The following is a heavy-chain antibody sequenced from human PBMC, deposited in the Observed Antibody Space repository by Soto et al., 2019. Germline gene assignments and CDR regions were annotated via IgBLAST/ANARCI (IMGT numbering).Heavy chain of an antibody. J-gene: IGHJ4*02. D-gene: IGHD3-9*01. V-gene: IGHV5-51*01. CDR3: ARLEGSDILTGYWPSFDY. CDR2: IYPGDSDT. Sequence: PGESLKISCKGSGYSFTSYWIGWVRQMPGKGLEWMGIIYPGDSDTRYSPSFQGQVTISADKSISTAYLQWSSLKASDTAMYYRARLEGSDILTGYWPSFDYWGQGTLVTVSS. CDR1: GYSFTSYW.